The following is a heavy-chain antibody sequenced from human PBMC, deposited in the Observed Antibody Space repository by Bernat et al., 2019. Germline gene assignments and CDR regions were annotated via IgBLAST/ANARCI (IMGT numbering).Heavy chain of an antibody. Sequence: QVQLVESGGGVVQPGRSLRLSCAASGFTFSSYGMHWVRQAPGKGLEWVAVISYDGSNKYYADSVKGRFTISRDNSKNTLYLQMNSLRAEDTAVYYCARGHDGYNIHFDLWGRGTLVTVSS. D-gene: IGHD5-24*01. J-gene: IGHJ2*01. CDR3: ARGHDGYNIHFDL. CDR1: GFTFSSYG. V-gene: IGHV3-30*03. CDR2: ISYDGSNK.